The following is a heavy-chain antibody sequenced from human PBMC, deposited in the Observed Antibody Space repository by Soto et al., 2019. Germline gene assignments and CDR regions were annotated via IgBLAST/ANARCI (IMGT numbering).Heavy chain of an antibody. J-gene: IGHJ3*02. D-gene: IGHD6-13*01. CDR1: GFTFSRYG. Sequence: QVQLVESGGGVVQPGRSLRLSCAASGFTFSRYGMHWVRQAPGKGLEWVAVIWYDGSTKYYADSVKGRFTISRDNSKNTLYLQMNSLRAEDTAVYYCARMGYSTQPQARDEAFDIWGQGTRVTVSS. V-gene: IGHV3-33*01. CDR3: ARMGYSTQPQARDEAFDI. CDR2: IWYDGSTK.